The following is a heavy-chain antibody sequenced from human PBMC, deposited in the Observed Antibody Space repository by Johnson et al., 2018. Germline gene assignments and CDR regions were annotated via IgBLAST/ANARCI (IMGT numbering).Heavy chain of an antibody. D-gene: IGHD1-14*01. Sequence: VPLVESGGGLVQPGGSLRLSCAASGFTLSSYAMSWVRQAPGKVLEWVSTISGSGGSTYYADSVKGRFTISKDNTKNTLYLQMNSLRAEDTAVYYCAKVRDREPTDHYYMDVWGKGTTVTVSS. CDR3: AKVRDREPTDHYYMDV. J-gene: IGHJ6*03. V-gene: IGHV3-23*04. CDR2: ISGSGGST. CDR1: GFTLSSYA.